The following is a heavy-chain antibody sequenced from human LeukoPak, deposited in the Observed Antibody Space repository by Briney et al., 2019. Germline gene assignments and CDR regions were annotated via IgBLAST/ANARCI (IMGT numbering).Heavy chain of an antibody. CDR3: AKGFVAGTESYFDS. CDR1: GLTFNTYA. V-gene: IGHV3-23*01. D-gene: IGHD1-1*01. Sequence: PGGSLRLSCAASGLTFNTYAMNWFRQGPAKGLEWVSSIGGAGDTTDYADSVEGRFTISRDNSKNTVFLEMNSLRAEDTGVYYCAKGFVAGTESYFDSWGQGTLVTVSS. CDR2: IGGAGDTT. J-gene: IGHJ4*02.